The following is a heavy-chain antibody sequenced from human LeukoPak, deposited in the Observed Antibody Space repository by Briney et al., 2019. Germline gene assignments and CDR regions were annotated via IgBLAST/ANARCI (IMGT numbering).Heavy chain of an antibody. V-gene: IGHV4-59*01. CDR3: ARGAGNYYFYGMDV. J-gene: IGHJ6*02. Sequence: SEALSLTCTVSGGSISSYFWSWIRQPPGKGLEWIGHIYYSGSTNYNPSLKSRVTVSVDTSKNQFSLKLSSVTAADTAVYYCARGAGNYYFYGMDVWGQGTTVTVSS. CDR1: GGSISSYF. CDR2: IYYSGST.